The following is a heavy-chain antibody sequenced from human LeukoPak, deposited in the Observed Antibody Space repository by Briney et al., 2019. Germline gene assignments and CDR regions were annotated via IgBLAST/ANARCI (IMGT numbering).Heavy chain of an antibody. CDR2: IYYSGST. V-gene: IGHV4-31*03. J-gene: IGHJ4*02. Sequence: PSETLSLTCTVSGGSISSGGYYWSWIRRHPGKGLEWIGYIYYSGSTYYNPSLKSRVTISVDTSKNQFSLKLSSVTAADTAVYYCARESGDSSGYFDYWGQGTLVTVSS. CDR3: ARESGDSSGYFDY. D-gene: IGHD3-22*01. CDR1: GGSISSGGYY.